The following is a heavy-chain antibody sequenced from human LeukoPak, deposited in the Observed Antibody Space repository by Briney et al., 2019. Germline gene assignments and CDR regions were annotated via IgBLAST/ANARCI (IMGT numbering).Heavy chain of an antibody. J-gene: IGHJ4*02. V-gene: IGHV4-59*01. CDR2: IYYSGST. CDR1: GGSISSYY. CDR3: ARLYCSSTSCHLDY. D-gene: IGHD2-2*01. Sequence: PSETLSLTCTVSGGSISSYYWSWIRQPPGKGLDWIGYIYYSGSTNYNPSLKSRVTISVDTSKNQFSLKLSSVTAADTAVYYCARLYCSSTSCHLDYWGQGTLVTVSS.